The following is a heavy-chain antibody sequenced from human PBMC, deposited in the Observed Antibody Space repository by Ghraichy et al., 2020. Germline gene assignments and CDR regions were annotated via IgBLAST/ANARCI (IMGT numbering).Heavy chain of an antibody. V-gene: IGHV4-39*01. Sequence: SETLSLTCTVSGGSISSSSYYWGWIRQPPGKGLEWIGSIYYSGSTYYNPSLKSRVTISVDTSKNQFSLKLSSVTAADTAVYYCARHMPFFYQLHTTHAFDIWGQGTMVTVSS. CDR1: GGSISSSSYY. J-gene: IGHJ3*02. CDR3: ARHMPFFYQLHTTHAFDI. CDR2: IYYSGST. D-gene: IGHD2-2*01.